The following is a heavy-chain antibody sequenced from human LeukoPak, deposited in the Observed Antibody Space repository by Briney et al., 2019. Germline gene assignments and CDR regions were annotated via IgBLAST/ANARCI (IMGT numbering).Heavy chain of an antibody. CDR2: IYYSGST. J-gene: IGHJ6*03. D-gene: IGHD3-22*01. V-gene: IGHV4-59*01. CDR1: GGSISSYY. Sequence: PSETLSLTCTVSGGSISSYYWSWIRQPPGKGLEWIGYIYYSGSTNYNPSLKSRVTISVDTPKNQFALQLSSVTAADTAVYYCARERYYYDSSGYYASRYYYYYMDVWGKGTTVTVSS. CDR3: ARERYYYDSSGYYASRYYYYYMDV.